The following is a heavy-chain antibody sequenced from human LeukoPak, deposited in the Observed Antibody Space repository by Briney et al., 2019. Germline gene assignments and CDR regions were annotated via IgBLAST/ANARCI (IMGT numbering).Heavy chain of an antibody. J-gene: IGHJ4*02. CDR1: GYSITSYW. Sequence: GKSLKISCKASGYSITSYWIGWVRQVPGKGLEWMGNIYLGGPDSRYRPSFQGQVTISADKSITTAYLQWSSLKASDTAIYYCARRGHGSSWYYFDYWGQGTLVTVSS. V-gene: IGHV5-51*01. D-gene: IGHD6-13*01. CDR2: IYLGGPDS. CDR3: ARRGHGSSWYYFDY.